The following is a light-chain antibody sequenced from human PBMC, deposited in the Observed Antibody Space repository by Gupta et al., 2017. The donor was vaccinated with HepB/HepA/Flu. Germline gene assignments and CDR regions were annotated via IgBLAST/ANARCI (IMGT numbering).Light chain of an antibody. CDR3: QQRSNWA. CDR1: QSVGSY. V-gene: IGKV3-11*01. J-gene: IGKJ1*01. Sequence: VLTQSPDILSLSPGERATLSCRASQSVGSYLAWYQQKPSQARRLLIYDAYNRDTGIPARFSGSGSGTDFTLTSSSLEAEDFEVYYCQQRSNWAFGQGTKVEIK. CDR2: DAY.